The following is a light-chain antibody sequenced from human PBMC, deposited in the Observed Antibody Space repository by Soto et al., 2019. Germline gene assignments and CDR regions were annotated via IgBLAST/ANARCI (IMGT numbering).Light chain of an antibody. CDR3: QSYDSSLSGYV. CDR1: SSNIGAGYD. V-gene: IGLV1-40*01. J-gene: IGLJ1*01. Sequence: QAVVTQPPSVSGAPGQRVTISCTGSSSNIGAGYDVHWYQQLPGTAPKLLMFDNNNRPSGVPDRLSGSKSGTSASLAITGLQAEDEADYYCQSYDSSLSGYVFGSGTKLTVL. CDR2: DNN.